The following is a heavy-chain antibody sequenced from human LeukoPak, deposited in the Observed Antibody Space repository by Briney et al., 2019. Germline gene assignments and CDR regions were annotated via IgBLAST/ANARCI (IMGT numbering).Heavy chain of an antibody. V-gene: IGHV4-34*01. D-gene: IGHD3-9*01. CDR2: INHSGST. J-gene: IGHJ5*02. Sequence: SETLSLTCAVYGGSVSGYYWSWIRQPPGKGLEWIGEINHSGSTNYNPSLKSRVTISVDTSKNQFSLKLSSVTAADTAVYYCARGGTLRYFDWLTRSRSFAPWGQGTLVTVSS. CDR3: ARGGTLRYFDWLTRSRSFAP. CDR1: GGSVSGYY.